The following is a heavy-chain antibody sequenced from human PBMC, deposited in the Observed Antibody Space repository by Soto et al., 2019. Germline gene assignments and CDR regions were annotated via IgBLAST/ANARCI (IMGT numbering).Heavy chain of an antibody. J-gene: IGHJ5*02. Sequence: EVQLVESGGGLVKPGGSLRLSCAASGFTFSSYSMNWVRQAPGKGLEWVSSISSSSSYIYYADSVKGRFTISRDNAKNSLYLQMNSLRAEDTAVYYCARLKSGYCSSTSCPNWFDPWGQGTLVTVSS. CDR1: GFTFSSYS. CDR2: ISSSSSYI. D-gene: IGHD2-2*01. CDR3: ARLKSGYCSSTSCPNWFDP. V-gene: IGHV3-21*01.